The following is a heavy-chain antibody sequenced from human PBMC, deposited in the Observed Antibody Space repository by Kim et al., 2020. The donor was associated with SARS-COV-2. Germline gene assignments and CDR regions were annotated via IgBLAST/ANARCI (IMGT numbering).Heavy chain of an antibody. Sequence: SETLSLTCTVSGCSISSSSYYWGWIRQPPGKGLEWIGSIYYSGSTYYNPSLKSRVTISVDTSKNQFSLKLGSATAADTAVYYCARHESDFWSGPFDPWGQGTLVTVSS. CDR3: ARHESDFWSGPFDP. J-gene: IGHJ5*02. CDR1: GCSISSSSYY. D-gene: IGHD3-3*01. CDR2: IYYSGST. V-gene: IGHV4-39*01.